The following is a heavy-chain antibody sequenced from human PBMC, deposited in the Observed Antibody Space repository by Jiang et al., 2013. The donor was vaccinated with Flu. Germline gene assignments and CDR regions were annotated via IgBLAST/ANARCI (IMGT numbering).Heavy chain of an antibody. V-gene: IGHV4-59*08. J-gene: IGHJ5*02. Sequence: GPGLVKPSETLSLTCTVSGGSISSYYWSWIRQPPGKGLEWIGYIYYSGSTNYNPSLKSRVTISVDTSKNQFSLKLTSVTATDTAVYYCARQDTLFGVVINHWGQGTLVTVSS. CDR1: GGSISSYY. CDR3: ARQDTLFGVVINH. CDR2: IYYSGST. D-gene: IGHD3-3*01.